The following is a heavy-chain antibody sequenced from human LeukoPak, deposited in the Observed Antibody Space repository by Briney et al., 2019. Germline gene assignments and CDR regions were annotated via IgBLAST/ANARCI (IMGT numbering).Heavy chain of an antibody. J-gene: IGHJ4*02. CDR2: ISGSGGST. Sequence: GGSLRLSCAASGFTFSNYAMSWVRQAPGKGLEWVSGISGSGGSTYYADSVKGRFTISRDNSKNTLYLQMNSLRAEDTAVYYCAKGGYSGSYSAYEFDYWGQGTLVTVSS. V-gene: IGHV3-23*01. CDR1: GFTFSNYA. D-gene: IGHD1-26*01. CDR3: AKGGYSGSYSAYEFDY.